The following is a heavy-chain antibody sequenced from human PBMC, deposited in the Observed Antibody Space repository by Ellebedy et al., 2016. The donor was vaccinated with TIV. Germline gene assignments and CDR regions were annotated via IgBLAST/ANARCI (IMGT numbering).Heavy chain of an antibody. Sequence: SETLSLXXAVYGGSFSGYYWSWIRQPPGKGLEWIGEINHSGSTNYNPSLKSRVTISVDTSKNQFSLKLSSVTAADTAVYYCARALDTFWSGYYFDYWGQGTLVTVSS. J-gene: IGHJ4*02. D-gene: IGHD3-3*01. CDR2: INHSGST. CDR1: GGSFSGYY. V-gene: IGHV4-34*01. CDR3: ARALDTFWSGYYFDY.